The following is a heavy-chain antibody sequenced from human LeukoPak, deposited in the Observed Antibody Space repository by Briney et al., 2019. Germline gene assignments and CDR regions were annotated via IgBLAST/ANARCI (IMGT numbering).Heavy chain of an antibody. Sequence: GGTLRLSCAASGFTLSSYEMNWVRQAPGKGLEWISYISYDGNTIYYADFVRGRFTISRDNAKNSLYLQMDSLRAEDTAVYYCARVPLRGRQFDYWGQGTLVTVSS. CDR3: ARVPLRGRQFDY. J-gene: IGHJ4*02. CDR2: ISYDGNTI. CDR1: GFTLSSYE. V-gene: IGHV3-48*03. D-gene: IGHD1-14*01.